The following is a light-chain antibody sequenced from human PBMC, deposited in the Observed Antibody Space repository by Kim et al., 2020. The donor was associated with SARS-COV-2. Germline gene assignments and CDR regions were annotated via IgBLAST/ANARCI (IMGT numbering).Light chain of an antibody. J-gene: IGKJ4*01. CDR3: QQYSHWPLT. Sequence: EIVMTQSPATLSVSPGERATLSCRASQSVSSNLAWYQQKPGQAPRLLIYGASTRATGIPGRFSGSGSGTEFTLTISSLQSEDFAVYYCQQYSHWPLTFGVVTKVDIK. V-gene: IGKV3-15*01. CDR1: QSVSSN. CDR2: GAS.